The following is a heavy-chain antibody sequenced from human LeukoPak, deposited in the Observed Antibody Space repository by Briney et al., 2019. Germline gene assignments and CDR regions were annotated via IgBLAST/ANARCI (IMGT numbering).Heavy chain of an antibody. CDR1: GFTFSDAW. Sequence: GGSLRLSCAASGFTFSDAWMSWIRQAPGKGLEWVSYISSSGSTIYYADSVKGRFTISRDNAKNSLYLQMNSLRAEDTAVYYCARDPPYCSSTSCWYDYWGQGTLVTVSS. D-gene: IGHD2-2*01. J-gene: IGHJ4*02. V-gene: IGHV3-11*01. CDR3: ARDPPYCSSTSCWYDY. CDR2: ISSSGSTI.